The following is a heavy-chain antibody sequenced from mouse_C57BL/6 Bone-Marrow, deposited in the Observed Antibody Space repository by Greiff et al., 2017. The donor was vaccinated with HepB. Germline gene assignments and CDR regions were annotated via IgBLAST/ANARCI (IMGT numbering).Heavy chain of an antibody. CDR3: ARRRTGTRAMDY. CDR2: ISNGGGST. Sequence: EVQLQESGGGLVQPGGSLKLSCAASGFTFSDYYMYWVRQTPEKRLEWVAYISNGGGSTYYPDTVKGRFTISRDNAKNTLYLQMSRLKSEDTAMYYCARRRTGTRAMDYWGQGTSVTVSS. J-gene: IGHJ4*01. V-gene: IGHV5-12*01. D-gene: IGHD4-1*01. CDR1: GFTFSDYY.